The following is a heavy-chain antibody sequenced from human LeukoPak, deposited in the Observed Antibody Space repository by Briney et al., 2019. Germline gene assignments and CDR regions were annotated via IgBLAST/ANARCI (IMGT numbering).Heavy chain of an antibody. J-gene: IGHJ6*03. V-gene: IGHV3-74*01. Sequence: PGGSLRLSCAASGFTFSAYWMHWVRQAPGKGLVWVSHINSDGSGTSYADSVKGRFTISRDNAKNTLYLQVNSLGAEDTAVYYCAKVGGRYCSGTSCYSYYYYMDVWGKGTTVTVSS. D-gene: IGHD2-2*01. CDR3: AKVGGRYCSGTSCYSYYYYMDV. CDR1: GFTFSAYW. CDR2: INSDGSGT.